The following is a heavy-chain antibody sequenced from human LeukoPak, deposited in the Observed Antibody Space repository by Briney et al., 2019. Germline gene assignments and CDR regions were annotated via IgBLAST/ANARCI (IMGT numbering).Heavy chain of an antibody. Sequence: SVKVSCKASGGTFSSYAISWVRQAPGQGLEWMGGIIPIFGTANYAQKFQGRVTITADKSTSTAYMELSSLRSDDTAVYYCARGGSSSWYYYYYYMDVWGKGTTVTVSS. CDR3: ARGGSSSWYYYYYYMDV. CDR1: GGTFSSYA. V-gene: IGHV1-69*06. J-gene: IGHJ6*03. CDR2: IIPIFGTA. D-gene: IGHD6-13*01.